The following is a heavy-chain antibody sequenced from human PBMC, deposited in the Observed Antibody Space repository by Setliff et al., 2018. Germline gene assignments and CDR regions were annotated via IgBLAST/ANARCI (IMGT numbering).Heavy chain of an antibody. D-gene: IGHD2-2*01. CDR2: IITNTGKT. Sequence: ASVKVSCKASGYTFTTYAIGWMRQAPGQGLEWMGMIITNTGKTSYPKKFQGRVTMTTDTYTGTGYMELRSLTSDDTAVYFCARFGGSCSSSSCYASDLWGQGTMVTVSS. V-gene: IGHV1-18*01. CDR3: ARFGGSCSSSSCYASDL. J-gene: IGHJ3*01. CDR1: GYTFTTYA.